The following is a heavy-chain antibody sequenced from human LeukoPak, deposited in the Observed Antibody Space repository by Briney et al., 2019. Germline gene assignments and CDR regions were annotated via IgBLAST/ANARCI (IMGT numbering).Heavy chain of an antibody. CDR2: IYYSGNT. D-gene: IGHD4/OR15-4a*01. V-gene: IGHV4-59*01. J-gene: IGHJ6*02. CDR3: AREPRAFNYGDYYYYMDV. CDR1: RGSISPYY. Sequence: PSETLSLTCTVSRGSISPYYWSWIRQPPGKGLEWIGNIYYSGNTNYNPSLKSRVTISVDTSKNQFSLKLRSVTAADTAVYYCAREPRAFNYGDYYYYMDVWGQGTTVTVSS.